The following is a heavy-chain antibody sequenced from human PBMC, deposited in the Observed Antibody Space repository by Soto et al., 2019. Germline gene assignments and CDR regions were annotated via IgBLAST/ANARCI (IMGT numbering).Heavy chain of an antibody. Sequence: PGGSLRLSCAASGVTFSSYSMNLVRQAPGKGLEWVSSISSSSSYIYYADSVKGRFTISRDNARNSLYLQMNSLRAEDTAVYYCARDPAAGTIDYWGQGTLVTVSS. CDR2: ISSSSSYI. CDR1: GVTFSSYS. J-gene: IGHJ4*02. CDR3: ARDPAAGTIDY. V-gene: IGHV3-21*01. D-gene: IGHD6-13*01.